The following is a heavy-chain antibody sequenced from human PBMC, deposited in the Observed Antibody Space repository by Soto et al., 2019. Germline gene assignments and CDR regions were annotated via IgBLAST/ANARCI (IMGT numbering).Heavy chain of an antibody. CDR1: GGSISSYY. J-gene: IGHJ5*02. CDR3: ARHDVSYGQYNWFDP. Sequence: PSETLPLTCTVSGGSISSYYWSWIRQPPGKGLEWIGYIYYSGSTNYNPSLKSRVTISVDTSKNQFSLKLTSVTAADTAVYYCARHDVSYGQYNWFDPWGQGTLVTVS. D-gene: IGHD5-18*01. V-gene: IGHV4-59*08. CDR2: IYYSGST.